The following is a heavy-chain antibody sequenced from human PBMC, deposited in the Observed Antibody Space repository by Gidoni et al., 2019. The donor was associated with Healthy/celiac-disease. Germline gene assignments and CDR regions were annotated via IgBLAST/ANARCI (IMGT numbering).Heavy chain of an antibody. J-gene: IGHJ6*02. CDR3: ATTLGCSSTSCYFPPNYYYYGMDV. CDR1: GGPISSSSSY. CDR2: IYYSGST. Sequence: QLQLQESGPGLVKPSETLSLPCTVSGGPISSSSSYWGWIRQPPGKGLEWIGSIYYSGSTYYNPSLKSRVTISVDTSKNQFSLKLSSVTAADTAVYYCATTLGCSSTSCYFPPNYYYYGMDVWGQGTTVTVSS. V-gene: IGHV4-39*07. D-gene: IGHD2-2*01.